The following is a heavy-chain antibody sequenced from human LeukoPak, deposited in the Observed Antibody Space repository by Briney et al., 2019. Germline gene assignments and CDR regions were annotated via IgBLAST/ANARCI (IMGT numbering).Heavy chain of an antibody. CDR2: IYYSGST. CDR3: ARVCRGGDYARGPYYFDY. J-gene: IGHJ4*02. CDR1: GGSISSSSYY. V-gene: IGHV4-31*03. D-gene: IGHD4-17*01. Sequence: PSETLSLTCTVSGGSISSSSYYWSWIRQHPGKGLEWIGYIYYSGSTYYNPSLKSRVTISVDTSKNQFSLKLSSVTAADTAVYYCARVCRGGDYARGPYYFDYWGQGTLVTVSS.